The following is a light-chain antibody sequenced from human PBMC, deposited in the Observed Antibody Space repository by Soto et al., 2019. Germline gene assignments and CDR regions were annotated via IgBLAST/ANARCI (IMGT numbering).Light chain of an antibody. CDR2: TAS. J-gene: IGKJ1*01. V-gene: IGKV1-5*03. Sequence: DIQMTQSPSILSASVADRVTITCRASQNIGRWLAWYQQKPGQAPKLLIYTASSLESGVPSRFSGSGSGTEFTLTISSLQPDDFATYYCQQYDSYSWTFGQGTKVEIK. CDR3: QQYDSYSWT. CDR1: QNIGRW.